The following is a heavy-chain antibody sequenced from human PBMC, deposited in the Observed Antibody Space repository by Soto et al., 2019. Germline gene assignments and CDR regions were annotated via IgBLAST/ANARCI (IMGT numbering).Heavy chain of an antibody. Sequence: GGSLRLSCAASGFTFSSYSMNWVRQAPGKGLEWVSSISSSSSYIYYADSVKGRFTISRDNAKNSLYLQMNSLRAEDTAVYYCARDRCSGGSCYAPYYFDYWGQGTLVTVSS. CDR3: ARDRCSGGSCYAPYYFDY. V-gene: IGHV3-21*01. CDR2: ISSSSSYI. D-gene: IGHD2-15*01. CDR1: GFTFSSYS. J-gene: IGHJ4*02.